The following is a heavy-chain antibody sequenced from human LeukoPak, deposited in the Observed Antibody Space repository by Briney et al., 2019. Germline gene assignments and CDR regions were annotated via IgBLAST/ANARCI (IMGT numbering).Heavy chain of an antibody. D-gene: IGHD5-12*01. CDR1: GFMFDDYA. CDR2: ISRDGGRT. J-gene: IGHJ4*02. Sequence: GGSLRLSCAASGFMFDDYAMHWVRQAPGKDLEWVSLISRDGGRTFYADSVKGRFTVSRDNNKKSLSLQMNSLRTEDTALYYCAKETSAHDGSRWGQGTLVTVSS. CDR3: AKETSAHDGSR. V-gene: IGHV3-43*02.